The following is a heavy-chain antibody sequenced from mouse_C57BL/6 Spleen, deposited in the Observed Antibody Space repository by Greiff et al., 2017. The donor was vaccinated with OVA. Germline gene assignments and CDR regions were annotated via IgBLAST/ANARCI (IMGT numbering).Heavy chain of an antibody. D-gene: IGHD2-2*01. Sequence: EVQRVESGGGLVQPGGSLKLSCAASGFTFSDYGMAWVRQAPRKGPEWVAFISNLAYSIYYADTVTGRFTISRENAKNTLYLEMSSLRSEDTAMYYCARGGWLGDKGTWFAYWGQGTLVTVSA. CDR2: ISNLAYSI. CDR3: ARGGWLGDKGTWFAY. V-gene: IGHV5-15*01. CDR1: GFTFSDYG. J-gene: IGHJ3*01.